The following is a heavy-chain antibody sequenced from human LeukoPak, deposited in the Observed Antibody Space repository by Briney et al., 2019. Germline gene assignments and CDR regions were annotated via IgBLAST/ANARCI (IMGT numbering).Heavy chain of an antibody. CDR3: VRYYTRHSWYFDL. Sequence: GGSLRLSCAASGFTFSSYSMNWVRQAPGKGLEWVSSISSSSSYIYYADSVKGRFTISRDNAKNSLYLQMDSLRAEDTAVYYCVRYYTRHSWYFDLWGRGTLVTVSS. CDR1: GFTFSSYS. J-gene: IGHJ2*01. CDR2: ISSSSSYI. V-gene: IGHV3-21*01. D-gene: IGHD3-10*01.